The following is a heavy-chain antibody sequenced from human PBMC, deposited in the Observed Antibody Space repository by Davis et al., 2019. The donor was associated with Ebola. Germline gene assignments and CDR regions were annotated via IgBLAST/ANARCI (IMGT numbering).Heavy chain of an antibody. Sequence: AASVKVSCKASGGTFSSYAISWVRQAPGQGLEWMGGIIPIFGTANYAQKFQGRVTITADKSTSTAYMELSSLRSEDTAVYYCARVSYRPTPLRRFDPWGQGTLVTVSS. D-gene: IGHD3-16*02. CDR1: GGTFSSYA. V-gene: IGHV1-69*06. J-gene: IGHJ5*02. CDR2: IIPIFGTA. CDR3: ARVSYRPTPLRRFDP.